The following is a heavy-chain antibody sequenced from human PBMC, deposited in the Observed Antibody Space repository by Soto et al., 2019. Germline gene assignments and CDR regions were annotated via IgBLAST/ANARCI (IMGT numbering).Heavy chain of an antibody. CDR2: MNPNSGNT. CDR1: GYTFTSYY. V-gene: IGHV1-8*01. CDR3: ARGLGNTYYYDSSGYYYLNWFDP. J-gene: IGHJ5*02. Sequence: ASVNVSCKSSGYTFTSYYINWVRQATGQGLECMGWMNPNSGNTGYAQKFQGRVTMTRNTSISTAYMELSSLRSEDTAVYYCARGLGNTYYYDSSGYYYLNWFDPWGQGTLVTVSS. D-gene: IGHD3-22*01.